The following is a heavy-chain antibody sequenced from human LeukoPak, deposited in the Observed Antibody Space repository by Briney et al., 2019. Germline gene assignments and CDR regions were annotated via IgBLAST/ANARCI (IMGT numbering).Heavy chain of an antibody. Sequence: GGSLRLSCAASGFTFSSYDLNWVRQAPGKGLEWVSYIVGNGITIYYADSVKGRFSISRDNAKNSLYLQMNSLRAEDTAVYYCARSNREFASGSGDFWGQGTLVTVSS. CDR2: IVGNGITI. J-gene: IGHJ4*02. CDR1: GFTFSSYD. V-gene: IGHV3-48*03. CDR3: ARSNREFASGSGDF. D-gene: IGHD3-10*01.